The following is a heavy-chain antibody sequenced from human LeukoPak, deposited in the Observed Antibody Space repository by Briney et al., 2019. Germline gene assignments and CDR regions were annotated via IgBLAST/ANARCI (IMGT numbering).Heavy chain of an antibody. CDR1: GFTFSSYS. D-gene: IGHD5-24*01. CDR3: TRAGDGYSY. J-gene: IGHJ4*02. CDR2: ISSSSSYI. V-gene: IGHV3-21*04. Sequence: GGSLRLSCAASGFTFSSYSMNWVSQAPGKGLEWVSSISSSSSYIYYADSVKGRFTISRDNAKNSLYLQMNSLKTEDTAVYYCTRAGDGYSYWGQGTLVTVSS.